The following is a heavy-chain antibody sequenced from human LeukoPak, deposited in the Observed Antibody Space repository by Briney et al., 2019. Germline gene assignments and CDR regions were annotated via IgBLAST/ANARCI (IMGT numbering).Heavy chain of an antibody. Sequence: PGGSLRLSCAASGFTFSSYSMNWVRQAPGKGLEWVSSISSSSSYMYYADSVKGRFTISRDNAKNTLYLQMNSLRAEDTAVYYCARDPYGDYADYWGQGTLVTVSS. V-gene: IGHV3-21*01. CDR2: ISSSSSYM. CDR3: ARDPYGDYADY. CDR1: GFTFSSYS. D-gene: IGHD4-17*01. J-gene: IGHJ4*02.